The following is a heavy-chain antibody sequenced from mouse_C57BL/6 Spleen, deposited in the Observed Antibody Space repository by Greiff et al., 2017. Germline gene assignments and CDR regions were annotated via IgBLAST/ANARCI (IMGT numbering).Heavy chain of an antibody. D-gene: IGHD1-1*02. J-gene: IGHJ4*01. CDR3: ARRGSYETDYAMDY. Sequence: QVQLKQPGAELVRPGSSVKLSCKASGYTFTSYWMHWVKQRPIQGLEWIGNIDPSDSETHYNQKFKDKATLTVDKSSSTAYMQLSSLTSEDSAVYYCARRGSYETDYAMDYWGQGTSVTVSS. CDR2: IDPSDSET. V-gene: IGHV1-52*01. CDR1: GYTFTSYW.